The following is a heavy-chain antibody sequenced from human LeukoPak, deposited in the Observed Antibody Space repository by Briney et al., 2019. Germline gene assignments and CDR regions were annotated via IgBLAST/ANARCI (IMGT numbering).Heavy chain of an antibody. V-gene: IGHV4-34*01. CDR3: ARSGYGSGRGRRFLDY. D-gene: IGHD3-10*01. CDR1: GESFSGYY. Sequence: SETLSLTCAVYGESFSGYYWSWIRQPPGKGLEWIGEINHSGSTNYNPSLKSRVTISVDTSKNQFSLKLSSVTAADTAVYYCARSGYGSGRGRRFLDYWGQGTLVTVSS. J-gene: IGHJ4*02. CDR2: INHSGST.